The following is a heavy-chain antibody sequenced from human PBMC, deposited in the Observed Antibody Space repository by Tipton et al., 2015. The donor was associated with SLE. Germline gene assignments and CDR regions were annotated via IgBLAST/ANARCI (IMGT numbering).Heavy chain of an antibody. CDR3: ARLHGYSYGLNWFDP. D-gene: IGHD5-18*01. Sequence: TLSLTCTVSGGSVSSSSKYWAWIRQPPGKGLEWIGSIYYTGTTTYYNSFLKSRVTMSVDTSKNQFTLRLTSVIAADTAVYYCARLHGYSYGLNWFDPWGQGTLISVSS. CDR2: IYYTGTTT. CDR1: GGSVSSSSKY. V-gene: IGHV4-39*06. J-gene: IGHJ5*02.